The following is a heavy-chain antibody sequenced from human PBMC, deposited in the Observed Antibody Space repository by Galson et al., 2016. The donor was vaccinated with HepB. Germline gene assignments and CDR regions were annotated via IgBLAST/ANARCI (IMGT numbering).Heavy chain of an antibody. V-gene: IGHV3-23*01. CDR3: AKEMSLSTGRPLDY. Sequence: LRLSCAASGFTFSNYAMTWARQAPGKGLEWVSVISHDGALTYYAESLKGRFTVSRDNSRNTLYLHVNSLRAEDTALYYCAKEMSLSTGRPLDYWGQGTLVTVSS. J-gene: IGHJ4*02. CDR1: GFTFSNYA. D-gene: IGHD1-14*01. CDR2: ISHDGALT.